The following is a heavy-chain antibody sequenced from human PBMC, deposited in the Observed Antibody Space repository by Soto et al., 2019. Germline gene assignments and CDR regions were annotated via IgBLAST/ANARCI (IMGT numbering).Heavy chain of an antibody. CDR1: GFTFSSYG. V-gene: IGHV3-33*01. J-gene: IGHJ6*02. D-gene: IGHD3-9*01. CDR2: IWYDGSNK. Sequence: QVQLVESGGGVVQPGRSLRLSCAASGFTFSSYGMHWVRQAPGKGLEWVAVIWYDGSNKYYADSVKGRFTISRDNSKNTLYLQMNSLSAEDTAVYYCARERQARYFDWSHYYGMDVWGQGTTVTVSS. CDR3: ARERQARYFDWSHYYGMDV.